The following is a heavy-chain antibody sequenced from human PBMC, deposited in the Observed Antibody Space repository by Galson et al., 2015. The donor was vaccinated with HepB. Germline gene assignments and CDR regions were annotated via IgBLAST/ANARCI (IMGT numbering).Heavy chain of an antibody. D-gene: IGHD3-9*01. V-gene: IGHV1-2*06. Sequence: SGYTFAVSYIHWVRQAPGHGLEWMGRINPNRGGTSYAPKFQGRVTMTRDTSISTAYMELSRLTSDDTAVYYCARDAPYYDILTGPPDYWGQGTLVTVSS. CDR1: GYTFAVSY. CDR2: INPNRGGT. CDR3: ARDAPYYDILTGPPDY. J-gene: IGHJ4*02.